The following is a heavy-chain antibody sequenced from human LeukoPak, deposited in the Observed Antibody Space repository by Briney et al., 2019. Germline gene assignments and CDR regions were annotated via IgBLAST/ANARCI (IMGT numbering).Heavy chain of an antibody. CDR3: ARLSATVVYDY. J-gene: IGHJ4*02. CDR2: IYYSGST. D-gene: IGHD3-22*01. Sequence: PSETLSLTCTVSGGPISSYYWSWIRQPPGKGLEWIGYIYYSGSTNYNPSLKSRVTISVDTSKNQFSLKLSSVTAADTAVYYCARLSATVVYDYWGQGTLVTVSS. V-gene: IGHV4-59*08. CDR1: GGPISSYY.